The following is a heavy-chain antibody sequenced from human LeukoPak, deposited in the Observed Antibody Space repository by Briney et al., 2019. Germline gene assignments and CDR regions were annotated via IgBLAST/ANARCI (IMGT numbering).Heavy chain of an antibody. D-gene: IGHD6-19*01. V-gene: IGHV4-34*01. CDR2: FSHTGSP. CDR1: GASFSGYS. CDR3: ARVYSSGWYQWFDP. J-gene: IGHJ5*02. Sequence: KPSETLSLTCAISGASFSGYSWTWIRQPPGKGLEWIGEFSHTGSPIYNPSLKSRVNISIDTSKNQFSLRLTSVTAADTAIYHCARVYSSGWYQWFDPWGQGILVTVSS.